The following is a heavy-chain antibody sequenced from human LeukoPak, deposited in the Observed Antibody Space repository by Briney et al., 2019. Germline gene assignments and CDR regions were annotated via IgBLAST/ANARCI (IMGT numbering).Heavy chain of an antibody. Sequence: VASVKVSCKASGGTFSSYAISWVRQAPGQGLEGMGGIIPIFGTANYAQKSQGRVTITADESTSTAYMGLSSLRSEDTAVYYCARGFTIFVSGAFDIWGQGTMVTVSS. V-gene: IGHV1-69*13. J-gene: IGHJ3*02. CDR2: IIPIFGTA. D-gene: IGHD3-3*01. CDR1: GGTFSSYA. CDR3: ARGFTIFVSGAFDI.